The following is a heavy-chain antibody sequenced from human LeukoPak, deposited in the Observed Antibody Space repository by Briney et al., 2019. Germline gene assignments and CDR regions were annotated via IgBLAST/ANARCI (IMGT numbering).Heavy chain of an antibody. D-gene: IGHD1-7*01. J-gene: IGHJ4*02. CDR2: INHSGST. CDR1: DESFSGYF. CDR3: ARTKEYNWNYRYYFDF. Sequence: SDTLSLTCVVYDESFSGYFWSWIRQPPAKGLEWIGEINHSGSTNYNPSLKSRVTILVDTSKNRFSLKLSSVTASDTAVYYCARTKEYNWNYRYYFDFWGQGTLVTVSS. V-gene: IGHV4-34*01.